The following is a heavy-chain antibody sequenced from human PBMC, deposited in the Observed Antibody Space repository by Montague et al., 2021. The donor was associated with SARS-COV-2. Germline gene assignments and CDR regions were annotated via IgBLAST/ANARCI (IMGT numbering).Heavy chain of an antibody. D-gene: IGHD4-23*01. J-gene: IGHJ4*02. Sequence: SLRLSCAASGFTVSSTYVNWVRQAPGKGLEWVSVTYAGGTTKYAYAVKGRCTISADNSKNTLYLQMHSMRAKDTAVYYCARATYYGGPSDYWGQGTLVTVSS. CDR1: GFTVSSTY. CDR2: TYAGGTT. CDR3: ARATYYGGPSDY. V-gene: IGHV3-53*01.